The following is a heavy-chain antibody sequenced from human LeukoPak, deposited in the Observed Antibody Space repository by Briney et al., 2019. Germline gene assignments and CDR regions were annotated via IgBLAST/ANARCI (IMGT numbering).Heavy chain of an antibody. V-gene: IGHV5-51*01. CDR3: ARLVTPGGTRWFDP. J-gene: IGHJ5*02. D-gene: IGHD1-1*01. Sequence: GESLKISCKTSGYKFIDDWIGWVRQMPGKGLEWMAIIYPGDSDARYSPSFQGQVTISADKSITTAYLKWSSLKASDTATYYSARLVTPGGTRWFDPWGQGTPVTVSS. CDR1: GYKFIDDW. CDR2: IYPGDSDA.